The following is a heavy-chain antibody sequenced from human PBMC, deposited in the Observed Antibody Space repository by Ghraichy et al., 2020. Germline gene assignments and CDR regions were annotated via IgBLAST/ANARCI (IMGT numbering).Heavy chain of an antibody. CDR2: ISWNSGSI. V-gene: IGHV3-9*01. CDR1: GFTFDDYA. D-gene: IGHD5-12*01. CDR3: AKDMGGYSGYDPSYYFDY. Sequence: GGSLRLSCAASGFTFDDYAMHWVRQAPGKGLEWVSGISWNSGSIGYADSVKGRFTISRDNAKNSLYLQMNSLRAEDTALYYCAKDMGGYSGYDPSYYFDYWGQGTLVTVSS. J-gene: IGHJ4*02.